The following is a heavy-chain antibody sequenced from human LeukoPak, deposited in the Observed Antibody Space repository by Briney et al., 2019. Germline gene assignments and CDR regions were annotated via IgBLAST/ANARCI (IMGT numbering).Heavy chain of an antibody. CDR3: ARTYYYGSGRVDYYYYMDV. CDR2: IYYSGST. J-gene: IGHJ6*03. CDR1: GGSISSYY. D-gene: IGHD3-10*01. Sequence: SETLSLTCTVSGGSISSYYWSWIRQPPGKGLEWIGYIYYSGSTNYNPSLKSRVTISVDTSKNQFSLKLSSVTAADTAVYYCARTYYYGSGRVDYYYYMDVWGKGTTVTVSS. V-gene: IGHV4-59*01.